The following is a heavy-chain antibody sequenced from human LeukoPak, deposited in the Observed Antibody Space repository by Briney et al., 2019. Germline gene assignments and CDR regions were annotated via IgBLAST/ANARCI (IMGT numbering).Heavy chain of an antibody. CDR3: ARTKPTCFDD. V-gene: IGHV3-21*01. CDR2: ISSSSSYI. Sequence: GGCLRLSWAASGFTFSSYSMKWVRHAPGKGLEWASSISSSSSYIYYADSVTARFTISRHNAKNSVYLQMNSLRTEDRAVYYCARTKPTCFDDWGQGTLVTVSS. D-gene: IGHD2-8*01. J-gene: IGHJ4*02. CDR1: GFTFSSYS.